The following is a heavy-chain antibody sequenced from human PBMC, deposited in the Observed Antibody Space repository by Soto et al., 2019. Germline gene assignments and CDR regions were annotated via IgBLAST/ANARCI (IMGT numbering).Heavy chain of an antibody. Sequence: PGGSLRLSCAASRFTFSSYGMHWVRQAPGKGLEWVAVISYDGSNKYYADSVKGRFTISRDNSKNTLYLQMDSLRAEDTAVYYCAKSYYGSGSYTYFDYWGQGTLVTVSS. J-gene: IGHJ4*02. CDR2: ISYDGSNK. CDR1: RFTFSSYG. D-gene: IGHD3-10*01. V-gene: IGHV3-30*18. CDR3: AKSYYGSGSYTYFDY.